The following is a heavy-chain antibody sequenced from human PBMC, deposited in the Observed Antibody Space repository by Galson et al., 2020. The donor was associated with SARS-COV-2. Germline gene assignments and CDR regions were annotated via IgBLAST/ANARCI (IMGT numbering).Heavy chain of an antibody. D-gene: IGHD2-15*01. Sequence: GGSLRLSCAASGFTFSSYSMTWVRQAPGKGLAWVSYISSSSSTIYYADSVKGRFTISRDNAKNSLYLQMNSLRAEDTAVYYCARGSDAGPNWFDPWGQGTLVTVSS. CDR1: GFTFSSYS. J-gene: IGHJ5*02. CDR3: ARGSDAGPNWFDP. CDR2: ISSSSSTI. V-gene: IGHV3-48*04.